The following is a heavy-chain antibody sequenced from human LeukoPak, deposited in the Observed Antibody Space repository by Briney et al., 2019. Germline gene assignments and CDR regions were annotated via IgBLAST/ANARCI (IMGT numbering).Heavy chain of an antibody. CDR2: IKQDGSEK. V-gene: IGHV3-7*01. Sequence: GGSLRLSCAASGFTFSSYWMSWVRQAPGKGLEWVANIKQDGSEKYYVDSVKGRFTISRDNAKNSLYLQMNSLRVEDTAVYYCASAGTSGSYSRVDYWGQGTLVTVSS. CDR3: ASAGTSGSYSRVDY. D-gene: IGHD3-10*01. J-gene: IGHJ4*02. CDR1: GFTFSSYW.